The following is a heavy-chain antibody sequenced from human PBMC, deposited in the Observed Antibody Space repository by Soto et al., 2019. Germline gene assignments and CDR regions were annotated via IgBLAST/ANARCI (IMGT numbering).Heavy chain of an antibody. J-gene: IGHJ4*02. D-gene: IGHD6-19*01. CDR3: AKDSHPCQGVAGVDY. CDR2: ISWNSGTI. Sequence: PGGSLRLSCAASGFTFDDYVMHWVRQTPGKGLEWVSSISWNSGTIGYADSVKGRFTISRDNAKNSVYLQMNSLRPEDTALYHCAKDSHPCQGVAGVDYWGQGTLVTVSS. CDR1: GFTFDDYV. V-gene: IGHV3-9*01.